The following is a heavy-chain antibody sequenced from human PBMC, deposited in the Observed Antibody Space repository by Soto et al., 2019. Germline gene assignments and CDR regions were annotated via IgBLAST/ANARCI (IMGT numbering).Heavy chain of an antibody. V-gene: IGHV3-21*01. CDR3: ARDLATADD. Sequence: GGSMRLSCAASGFTLSSYNMNWVPQARGKGLEWVSYISSSSSYLYYADSVKGRFTIARDNAKNSLYLQMNSLRAEDTGVYYRARDLATADDWGEGTLVTVTA. CDR2: ISSSSSYL. J-gene: IGHJ4*02. CDR1: GFTLSSYN. D-gene: IGHD1-26*01.